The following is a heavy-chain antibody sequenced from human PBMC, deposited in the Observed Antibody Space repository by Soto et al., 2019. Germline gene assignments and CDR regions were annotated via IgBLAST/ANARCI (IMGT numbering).Heavy chain of an antibody. CDR1: GFTFPSYA. J-gene: IGHJ5*02. CDR2: VTGNGDPP. CDR3: VKSRGGNNFDFSA. V-gene: IGHV3-64D*06. Sequence: GGSLRPSCSVSGFTFPSYAMQWVRQAPGKGLEYVSGVTGNGDPPFYADSVKGRFTISRDKSKNTLYLQMRSLSADDTAVYYCVKSRGGNNFDFSAWGKGALATASS. D-gene: IGHD5-12*01.